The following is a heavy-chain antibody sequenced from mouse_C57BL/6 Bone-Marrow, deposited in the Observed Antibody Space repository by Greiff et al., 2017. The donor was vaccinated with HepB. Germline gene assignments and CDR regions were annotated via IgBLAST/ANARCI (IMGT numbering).Heavy chain of an antibody. J-gene: IGHJ1*03. D-gene: IGHD1-1*01. Sequence: QVQLLQSGAELVRPGTSVKVSCKASGYAFTNYLIEWVKQRPGQGLEWIGVINPGSGGTNYNEKFKGKATLTADKSSSTAYMQLSSLTSEDSAVYFCARWGYYGSLYFDVWGTGTTVTVSS. CDR1: GYAFTNYL. CDR3: ARWGYYGSLYFDV. V-gene: IGHV1-54*01. CDR2: INPGSGGT.